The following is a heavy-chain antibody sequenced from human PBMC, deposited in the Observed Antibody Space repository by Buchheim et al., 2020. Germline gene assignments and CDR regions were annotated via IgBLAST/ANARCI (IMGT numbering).Heavy chain of an antibody. CDR3: ARDLYLTAYGDYVGGWFDP. CDR1: GFTFSSYS. V-gene: IGHV3-48*01. D-gene: IGHD4-17*01. Sequence: EVQLVESGGGLVQPGGSLRLSCAASGFTFSSYSMNWVRQAPGKGLEWVSYISSSSSTIYYADSVKGRFTISRDTAKNSLYLQMNSLRAEDTAVYYCARDLYLTAYGDYVGGWFDPWGQGTL. CDR2: ISSSSSTI. J-gene: IGHJ5*02.